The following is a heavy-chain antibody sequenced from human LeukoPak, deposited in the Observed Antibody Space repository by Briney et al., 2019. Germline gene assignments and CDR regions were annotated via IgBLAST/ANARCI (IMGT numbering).Heavy chain of an antibody. CDR3: AKDITFSTVVTRVFDY. Sequence: GRSLRLSCAASGFTFDDYAMHWVRQTPGKGLEWVSGISWNSGSIGYADSVKGRFTISRDNAKNSLYLQMNSLRAEDTALYYCAKDITFSTVVTRVFDYWGQRTLVTVSS. V-gene: IGHV3-9*01. CDR2: ISWNSGSI. D-gene: IGHD4-23*01. CDR1: GFTFDDYA. J-gene: IGHJ4*02.